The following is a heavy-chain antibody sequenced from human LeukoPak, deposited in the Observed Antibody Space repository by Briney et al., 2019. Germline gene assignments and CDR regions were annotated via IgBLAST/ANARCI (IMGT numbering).Heavy chain of an antibody. CDR1: GGTFSSYA. Sequence: ASVKVPCKASGGTFSSYAISWVRQAPGQGLEWMGRIIPILGIANYAQKFQGRVTITADKSTSTAYKELSSLRSEDTAVYYCASGARTTVDVGFDYWGQGTLVTVSS. D-gene: IGHD4-11*01. CDR2: IIPILGIA. J-gene: IGHJ4*02. CDR3: ASGARTTVDVGFDY. V-gene: IGHV1-69*04.